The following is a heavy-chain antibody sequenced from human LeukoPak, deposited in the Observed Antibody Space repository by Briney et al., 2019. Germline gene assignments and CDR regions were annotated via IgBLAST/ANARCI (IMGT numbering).Heavy chain of an antibody. J-gene: IGHJ4*02. V-gene: IGHV1-24*01. Sequence: ASVKVSCKVSGYTLTELSMHWVRQAPGKGLEWMGGFDPEDGETIYAQKFQARVTMTEDTSTDTAYMELSSLRSEDTAVYYCATVGAYYDSSGYYSRVFDYWGQGTLVTVSS. CDR3: ATVGAYYDSSGYYSRVFDY. CDR2: FDPEDGET. CDR1: GYTLTELS. D-gene: IGHD3-22*01.